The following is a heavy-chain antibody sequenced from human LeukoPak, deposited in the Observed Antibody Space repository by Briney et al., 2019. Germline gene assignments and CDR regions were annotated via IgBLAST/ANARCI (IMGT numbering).Heavy chain of an antibody. CDR1: GGSISSYY. J-gene: IGHJ5*02. CDR3: ARQMSSQTRYYYDRGWFDP. V-gene: IGHV4-59*08. Sequence: PSETLSLTCTVSGGSISSYYWSWIRQPPGKGLEWIGYIYYSGSTNYNPSLKSRVTISVDTSKNQFSLKLSSVTAADTAVYYCARQMSSQTRYYYDRGWFDPWGQGTLVTVSS. D-gene: IGHD3-22*01. CDR2: IYYSGST.